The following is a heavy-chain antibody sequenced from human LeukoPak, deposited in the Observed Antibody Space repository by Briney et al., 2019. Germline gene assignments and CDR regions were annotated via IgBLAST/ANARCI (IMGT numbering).Heavy chain of an antibody. D-gene: IGHD5-18*01. CDR3: AGGGYSYGYPPWFDP. CDR2: IRYNGNNQ. V-gene: IGHV3-30*02. CDR1: GFTFNNYG. Sequence: PGGSLRLSCAASGFTFNNYGMHWVRQAPGKGLEWVAFIRYNGNNQYYADSVKGRFTISRDNSKNTLYLQMNSLKGDDTAVYYCAGGGYSYGYPPWFDPWGQGTLVTVSS. J-gene: IGHJ5*02.